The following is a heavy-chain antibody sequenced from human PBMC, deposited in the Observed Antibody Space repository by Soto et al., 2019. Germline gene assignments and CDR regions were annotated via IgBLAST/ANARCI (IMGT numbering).Heavy chain of an antibody. V-gene: IGHV3-15*01. D-gene: IGHD5-18*01. J-gene: IGHJ4*02. CDR3: TTDRGYSYGPFDY. CDR1: VFTFINAW. CDR2: IKSKTDGGTT. Sequence: GWSLRLSCASSVFTFINAWMSWVRQAPGKGLEWVGRIKSKTDGGTTDYAAPVKGRFTISRDDSKNTLYLQMNSLKTEDTAVYYCTTDRGYSYGPFDYWGQGTLVTVSS.